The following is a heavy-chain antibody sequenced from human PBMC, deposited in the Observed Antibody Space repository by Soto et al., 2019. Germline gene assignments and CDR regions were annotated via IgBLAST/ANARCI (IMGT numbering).Heavy chain of an antibody. J-gene: IGHJ4*02. Sequence: GASVKVSCKASGYTFASYAMHWGRQAPGQRLEWMGWINAGNGNTKYSQKFQGRVTITRDTSASTAYMELSSLRSEDTAVYYCARDWRSSSWYLGSDWGQGTLVTVSS. CDR3: ARDWRSSSWYLGSD. CDR2: INAGNGNT. V-gene: IGHV1-3*01. CDR1: GYTFASYA. D-gene: IGHD6-13*01.